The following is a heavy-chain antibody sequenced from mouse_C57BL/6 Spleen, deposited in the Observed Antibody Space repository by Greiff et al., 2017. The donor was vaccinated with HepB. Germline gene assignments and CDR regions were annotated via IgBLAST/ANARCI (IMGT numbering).Heavy chain of an antibody. Sequence: QVTLQVSGAELMKPGASVKLSCKATGYTFTGYWIEWVKQRPGHGLEWIGEILPGSGSTNYNDKFKGKATFTADTSSNTAYMQLSSLTTEVSAIYYCATRDYYGGSRYFDYWGQGTTLTVSS. CDR2: ILPGSGST. CDR1: GYTFTGYW. V-gene: IGHV1-9*01. D-gene: IGHD1-1*01. J-gene: IGHJ2*01. CDR3: ATRDYYGGSRYFDY.